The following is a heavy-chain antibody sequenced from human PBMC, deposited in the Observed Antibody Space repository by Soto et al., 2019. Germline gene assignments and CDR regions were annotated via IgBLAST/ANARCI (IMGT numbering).Heavy chain of an antibody. D-gene: IGHD3-10*01. CDR3: AKDLTYGSLDY. Sequence: GGSLRLSCGASGFNFSTYGMHWVRQAPGKGLEWVAIIWYDGINKHYADSVKGRFTISRDNSKNTLYLQMNSLRAEDTAVYYCAKDLTYGSLDYWGQGTLVTVSS. CDR1: GFNFSTYG. J-gene: IGHJ4*02. V-gene: IGHV3-33*06. CDR2: IWYDGINK.